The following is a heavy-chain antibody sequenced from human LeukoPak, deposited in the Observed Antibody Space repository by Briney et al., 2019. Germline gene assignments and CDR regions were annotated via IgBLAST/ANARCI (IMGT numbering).Heavy chain of an antibody. J-gene: IGHJ5*02. V-gene: IGHV5-51*01. CDR1: GYSFTSYW. Sequence: GESLKISCKGSGYSFTSYWIGWVRQMPGKGLEWMGIIYPGDSDTRYSPSFQGQVTISADNSISTAYLQWSSLRASDTAIYYCARHYGSAWFAHWGQGTQVTVSS. CDR2: IYPGDSDT. CDR3: ARHYGSAWFAH. D-gene: IGHD6-25*01.